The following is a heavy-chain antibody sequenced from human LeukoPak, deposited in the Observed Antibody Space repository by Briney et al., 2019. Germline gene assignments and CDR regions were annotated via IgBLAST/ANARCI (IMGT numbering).Heavy chain of an antibody. J-gene: IGHJ4*02. V-gene: IGHV3-9*01. CDR1: GFTFDDYA. Sequence: GGSLRLSCAASGFTFDDYAMHWVRQAPGKGLEWVSGISWNSGSIGYADSVKGRFTISRDNAKNSLYLQMNSLRAEDTALYYCAKDIGYCDSSGYYVGYFDYWGQGTLVTVSS. CDR2: ISWNSGSI. D-gene: IGHD3-22*01. CDR3: AKDIGYCDSSGYYVGYFDY.